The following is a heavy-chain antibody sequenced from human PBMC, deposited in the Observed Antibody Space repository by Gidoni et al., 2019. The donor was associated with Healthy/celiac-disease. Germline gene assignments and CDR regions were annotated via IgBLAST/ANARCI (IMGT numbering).Heavy chain of an antibody. Sequence: EVQLVESGGGLVKPGRSLRLSCTASGFTFGDYAMSWFRQAPGKGLEWVGFIRSKAYGGTTEYAASVKGRFTISRDDSKSIAYLQMNSLKTEDTAVYYCTRGGGAARPDAFDIWGQGTMVTVSS. CDR2: IRSKAYGGTT. J-gene: IGHJ3*02. CDR3: TRGGGAARPDAFDI. V-gene: IGHV3-49*05. CDR1: GFTFGDYA. D-gene: IGHD6-6*01.